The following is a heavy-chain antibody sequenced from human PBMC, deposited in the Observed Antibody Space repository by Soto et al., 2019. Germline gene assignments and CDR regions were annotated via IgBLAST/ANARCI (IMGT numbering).Heavy chain of an antibody. D-gene: IGHD3-22*01. CDR1: GGSISSYY. J-gene: IGHJ6*02. CDR2: IYYSGST. CDR3: ARSSGGSGDYYGGYYYYGMDV. V-gene: IGHV4-59*01. Sequence: PSETLSLTCTVSGGSISSYYWSWIRQPPGKGLEWIGYIYYSGSTNYNPSLKSRVTISVDTSKNQFSLKLSSVTAAETAVYYCARSSGGSGDYYGGYYYYGMDVWGQGTTVTVSS.